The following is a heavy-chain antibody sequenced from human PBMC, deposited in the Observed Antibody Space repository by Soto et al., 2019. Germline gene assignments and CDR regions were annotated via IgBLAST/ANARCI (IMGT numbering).Heavy chain of an antibody. D-gene: IGHD1-1*01. CDR3: ARVRMEGSDY. J-gene: IGHJ4*02. CDR1: GFTFTGYY. V-gene: IGHV1-2*02. CDR2: INPISGDT. Sequence: GASVQVSCMASGFTFTGYYMHWVRQAPGQGVEWLGWINPISGDTNYAQKFQGRVTMTRDTSINTAYMDLSSLRSDDTAVYYCARVRMEGSDYWGQGTLVTVYS.